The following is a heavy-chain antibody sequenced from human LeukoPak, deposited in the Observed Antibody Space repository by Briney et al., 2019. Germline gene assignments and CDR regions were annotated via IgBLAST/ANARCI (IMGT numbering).Heavy chain of an antibody. CDR2: ISGSGGST. CDR1: GFTFSSYA. Sequence: GGPLRLPCAASGFTFSSYAMSWFRKAPGKGLEWVSAISGSGGSTCYADSVKGRFTISRDNSKNTLYLQMNSLRAEDTAVYYCAKLNYGSGSPKLPWGQGTLVTVSS. J-gene: IGHJ4*02. V-gene: IGHV3-23*01. CDR3: AKLNYGSGSPKLP. D-gene: IGHD3-10*01.